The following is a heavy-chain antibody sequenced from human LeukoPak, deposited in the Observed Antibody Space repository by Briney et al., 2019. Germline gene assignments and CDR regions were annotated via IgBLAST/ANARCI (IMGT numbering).Heavy chain of an antibody. D-gene: IGHD6-13*01. V-gene: IGHV5-51*01. CDR2: IYPDDSDI. CDR1: GYTFASYW. J-gene: IGHJ5*02. Sequence: GESLKISCKGSGYTFASYWVAWVRQMPGKGLEWMGIIYPDDSDIRCSPSFQGQVTISADKSISTAYLQRSSLKASDTGIYYCARGIGAVLNWFDPWGQGTLVTVSS. CDR3: ARGIGAVLNWFDP.